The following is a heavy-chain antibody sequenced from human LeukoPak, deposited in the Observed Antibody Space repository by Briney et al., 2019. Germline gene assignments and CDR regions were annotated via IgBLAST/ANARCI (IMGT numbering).Heavy chain of an antibody. Sequence: GGSLRLSCAASGFTFSNYGMHWVRQAPGKGLEWVSGISGSGGSTYYADSVKGRFTISRDTSKSTLYLQMTSLRAEDTAVYYCARESYYDCTGSFDYWGQGTLVTVSS. CDR3: ARESYYDCTGSFDY. V-gene: IGHV3-23*01. D-gene: IGHD3-22*01. CDR1: GFTFSNYG. CDR2: ISGSGGST. J-gene: IGHJ4*02.